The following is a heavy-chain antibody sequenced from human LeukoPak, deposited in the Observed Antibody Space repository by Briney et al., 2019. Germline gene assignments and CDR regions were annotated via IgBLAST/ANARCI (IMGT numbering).Heavy chain of an antibody. D-gene: IGHD2-2*01. CDR3: ARDVVPAAMMNWFDP. J-gene: IGHJ5*02. Sequence: SETLSLTCTVSGGSISSYYWSWIRQPPGKGLEWIGYIYTSGSTNYNPSLKSRVTISVDTSKNQFSLKLSSVTAADTAVYYCARDVVPAAMMNWFDPWGQGTLVTVSS. V-gene: IGHV4-4*09. CDR2: IYTSGST. CDR1: GGSISSYY.